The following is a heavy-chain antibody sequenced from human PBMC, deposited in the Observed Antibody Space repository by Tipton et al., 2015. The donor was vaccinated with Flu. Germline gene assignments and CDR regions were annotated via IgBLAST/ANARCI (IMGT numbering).Heavy chain of an antibody. CDR3: VGRGLLTRLTY. Sequence: LRLSCTVSGGAISSYYWHWIRQPSGKGLEWIGSISDGGKTKYSPSLQSRVTMSIDTSKSQFSLNLRSVTAADTAVYYCVGRGLLTRLTYWGQGMLGTVSS. CDR2: ISDGGKT. D-gene: IGHD3-9*01. CDR1: GGAISSYY. V-gene: IGHV4-59*08. J-gene: IGHJ4*02.